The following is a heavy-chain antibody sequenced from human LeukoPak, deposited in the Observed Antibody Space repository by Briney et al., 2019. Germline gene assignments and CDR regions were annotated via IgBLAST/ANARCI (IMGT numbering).Heavy chain of an antibody. V-gene: IGHV1-2*02. J-gene: IGHJ5*02. Sequence: ASVKVSCKASGYTFTGYYMHWVRQAPGQGLEWMGWINPNSGGTNYAQRFQGRVTMTRDTSISTAYMELSRLRSDDTAVYYCARADCSGGSCYLIAVAGTNWFDPWGQGTLVTVSS. CDR2: INPNSGGT. CDR1: GYTFTGYY. D-gene: IGHD2-15*01. CDR3: ARADCSGGSCYLIAVAGTNWFDP.